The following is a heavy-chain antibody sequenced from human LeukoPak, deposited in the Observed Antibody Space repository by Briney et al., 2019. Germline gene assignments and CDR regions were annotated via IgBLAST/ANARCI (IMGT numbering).Heavy chain of an antibody. J-gene: IGHJ4*02. V-gene: IGHV1-24*01. CDR1: GYTLTELS. CDR2: FDPEDGET. Sequence: ASVKVSCKXSGYTLTELSMHWVRQAPGKGLEGMGGFDPEDGETIYSQKFQGRVTMTEDTSTDTAYMELSSLRSEDTAVYYCATDWRGTLDYWGQGTLVTVSS. CDR3: ATDWRGTLDY. D-gene: IGHD1-7*01.